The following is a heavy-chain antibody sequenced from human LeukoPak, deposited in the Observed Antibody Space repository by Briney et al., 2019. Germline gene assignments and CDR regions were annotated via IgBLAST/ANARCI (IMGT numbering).Heavy chain of an antibody. CDR3: SRRHYGDYVVDN. J-gene: IGHJ4*02. V-gene: IGHV3-73*01. CDR1: GFTFNGSA. D-gene: IGHD4-17*01. Sequence: AGGSLRLSCATSGFTFNGSALHWVRQASGQGLEWVGRIRSKAHRYATAYAASVKDRFTVSRDDSKNMAYLQMNSLKTEDTAIYYCSRRHYGDYVVDNWGQGTLVTVSS. CDR2: IRSKAHRYAT.